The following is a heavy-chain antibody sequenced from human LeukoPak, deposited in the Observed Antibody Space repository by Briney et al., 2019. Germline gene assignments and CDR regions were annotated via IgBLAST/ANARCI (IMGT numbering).Heavy chain of an antibody. D-gene: IGHD1-14*01. CDR3: ARRPHYYYYMDV. Sequence: SETLSLTCTVSGGSISSSSYDWGWLRQPPGKGLGWIGSIYYSRSTYHNPSLKSRITISVDTSKTQFSLKLSSVTAADTAVYYCARRPHYYYYMDVWGKGTTVTVSS. V-gene: IGHV4-39*01. J-gene: IGHJ6*03. CDR1: GGSISSSSYD. CDR2: IYYSRST.